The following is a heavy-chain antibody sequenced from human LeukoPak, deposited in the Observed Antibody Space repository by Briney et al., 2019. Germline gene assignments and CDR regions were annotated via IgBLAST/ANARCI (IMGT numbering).Heavy chain of an antibody. CDR1: GASISSYY. J-gene: IGHJ4*02. D-gene: IGHD3-22*01. CDR2: IYYTGST. Sequence: SETLSLTCSVSGASISSYYWSWVRQPPGEGLEWIGYIYYTGSTNYNPSLKSRVTLSVDTSKNQLSLNLRSVTAADTAVYYCARHGKDEKYYYDSSGYFLDYWGQGTLVTVSS. CDR3: ARHGKDEKYYYDSSGYFLDY. V-gene: IGHV4-59*01.